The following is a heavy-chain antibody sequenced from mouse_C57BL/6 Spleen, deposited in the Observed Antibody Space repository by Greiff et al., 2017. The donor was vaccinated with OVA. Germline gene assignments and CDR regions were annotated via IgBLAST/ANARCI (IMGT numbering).Heavy chain of an antibody. CDR3: ARWSSSPFAD. V-gene: IGHV1-72*01. Sequence: QVQLQQPGAELVKPGASVKLSCKASGYTFTSYWMHWVKQRPGRGLEWIGRIDPNSGGTKYNEKFKSKATLTVDKPSSTADMQLSSLPSEDSAVYYCARWSSSPFADWGQGTLVTVSA. CDR2: IDPNSGGT. J-gene: IGHJ3*01. D-gene: IGHD1-1*01. CDR1: GYTFTSYW.